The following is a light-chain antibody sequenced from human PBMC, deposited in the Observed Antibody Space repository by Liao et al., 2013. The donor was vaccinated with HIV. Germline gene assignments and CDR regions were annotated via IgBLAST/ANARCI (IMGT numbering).Light chain of an antibody. CDR1: KLGEKY. V-gene: IGLV3-25*03. CDR2: KDS. J-gene: IGLJ2*01. Sequence: SYELTQPPSVSVSPGQTASITCSGDKLGEKYACWYQQKPGQAPVLVIYKDSERPSGIPERFSGSSSGTTVTLTISGVQAEDEADYYCQSADSSGTFEFGGGTKLTVL. CDR3: QSADSSGTFE.